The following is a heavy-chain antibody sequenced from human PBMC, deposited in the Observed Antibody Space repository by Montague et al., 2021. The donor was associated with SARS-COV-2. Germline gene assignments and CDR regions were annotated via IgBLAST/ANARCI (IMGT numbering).Heavy chain of an antibody. Sequence: SVKVSCKVSGYTLTELSMHWVRQAPGKGLEWMGGFDPEDGETIYAQKFQGRVTMTEDTSTDTAYMELSSLRSEDTAVYYCATAPSIAAAGKGDYYYYYGMDVWGQGTTVTGS. J-gene: IGHJ6*02. D-gene: IGHD6-13*01. CDR1: GYTLTELS. CDR2: FDPEDGET. CDR3: ATAPSIAAAGKGDYYYYYGMDV. V-gene: IGHV1-24*01.